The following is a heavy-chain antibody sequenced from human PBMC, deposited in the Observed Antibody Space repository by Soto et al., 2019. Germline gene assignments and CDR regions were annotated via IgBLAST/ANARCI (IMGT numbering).Heavy chain of an antibody. CDR3: AKAEKAVVVTSKFDP. V-gene: IGHV3-23*01. Sequence: PGGSLRLSCAASGFTFSNYAMSWVRQAPAKGLEWVSGISASGGSTYYADSVKGRFTISRDNSKNTLYLQVSSLRAEDTAIYYCAKAEKAVVVTSKFDPWGQGALVTVSS. CDR1: GFTFSNYA. CDR2: ISASGGST. J-gene: IGHJ5*02. D-gene: IGHD2-21*02.